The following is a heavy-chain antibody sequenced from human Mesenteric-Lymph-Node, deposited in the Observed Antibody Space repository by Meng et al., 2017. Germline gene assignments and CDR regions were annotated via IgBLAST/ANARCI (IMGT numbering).Heavy chain of an antibody. Sequence: KVSCKGSGYSFTSYWIGWVRQMPGKGLEWMGIIYPGDSDTRYSPSFQGQVTISADKSISTAYLQWSSLKASDTAMYYCAKDRGFNYGLGAFDIWGQGTMVTVSS. CDR1: GYSFTSYW. D-gene: IGHD5-18*01. CDR2: IYPGDSDT. V-gene: IGHV5-51*01. CDR3: AKDRGFNYGLGAFDI. J-gene: IGHJ3*02.